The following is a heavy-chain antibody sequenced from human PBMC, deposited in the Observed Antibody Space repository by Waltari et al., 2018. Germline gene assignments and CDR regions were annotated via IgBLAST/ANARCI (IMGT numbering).Heavy chain of an antibody. J-gene: IGHJ3*02. CDR2: IYHSGST. CDR3: ASSRGGTGAFDI. D-gene: IGHD3-16*01. CDR1: GYSISSGYY. Sequence: QVQLQESGPGLVKPSETLSLTCAVSGYSISSGYYWGWIRQPPGKGLEWIGSIYHSGSTYYNPSLKSRVTISVDTSKNQFSLKLSSVTAADTAVYYCASSRGGTGAFDIWGQGTMVTVSS. V-gene: IGHV4-38-2*01.